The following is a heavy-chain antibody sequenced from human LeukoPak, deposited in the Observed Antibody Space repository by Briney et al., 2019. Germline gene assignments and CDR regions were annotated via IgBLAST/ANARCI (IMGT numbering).Heavy chain of an antibody. CDR2: IYPDDSDA. D-gene: IGHD3-22*01. CDR3: ARRRYYYDSNGYIDVFDI. CDR1: GYSFTTYW. Sequence: GESLKISCKGSGYSFTTYWIGWVRQMPGKGLEWIGIIYPDDSDATYSPSFQGQVTISADRSISTAYLQWSSLKASDTAMYYCARRRYYYDSNGYIDVFDIWGQGTMVTVSS. J-gene: IGHJ3*02. V-gene: IGHV5-51*01.